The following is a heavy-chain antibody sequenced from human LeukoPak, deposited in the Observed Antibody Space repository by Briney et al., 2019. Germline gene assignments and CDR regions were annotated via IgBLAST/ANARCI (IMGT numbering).Heavy chain of an antibody. CDR3: AELGITMIGGV. J-gene: IGHJ6*04. CDR2: ISSSGSTI. CDR1: GFTLSSYA. V-gene: IGHV3-48*04. Sequence: GSLRLSCAASGFTLSSYAMSWVRQAPGKGLEWVSYISSSGSTIYYADSVKGRFTISRDNAKNSLYLQMNSLRAEDTAVYYCAELGITMIGGVWGKGTTVTISS. D-gene: IGHD3-10*02.